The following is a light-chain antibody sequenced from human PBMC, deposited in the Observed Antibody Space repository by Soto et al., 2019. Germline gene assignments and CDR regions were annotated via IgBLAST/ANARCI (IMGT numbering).Light chain of an antibody. CDR2: AAS. V-gene: IGKV3-15*01. CDR1: QSVSSN. Sequence: LMTQSPSTLSVSPGERATLSCRTSQSVSSNLAWYQQKPGQAPRLLIYAASTRATGIPARFSGTGSGTEFTLTISSLQYEDFAVYYCQQYNKWHPWTFGQGTKVDIK. J-gene: IGKJ1*01. CDR3: QQYNKWHPWT.